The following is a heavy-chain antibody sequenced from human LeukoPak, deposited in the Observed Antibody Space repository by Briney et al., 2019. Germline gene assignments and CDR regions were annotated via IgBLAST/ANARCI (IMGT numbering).Heavy chain of an antibody. Sequence: PGGSLRLSCAASGFTVSSNYMSWVRQAPGKGLEWVSVIYSDSSTSYADSVKGRFTISRDNSKNTLYLQMNSLRAEDTAVYFCAKRGGSESYYNRPFDYWGQGTLVTVSS. D-gene: IGHD3-10*01. V-gene: IGHV3-53*01. CDR2: IYSDSST. J-gene: IGHJ4*02. CDR1: GFTVSSNY. CDR3: AKRGGSESYYNRPFDY.